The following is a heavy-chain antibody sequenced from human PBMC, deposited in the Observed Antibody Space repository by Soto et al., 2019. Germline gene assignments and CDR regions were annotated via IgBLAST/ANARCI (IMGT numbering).Heavy chain of an antibody. D-gene: IGHD2-2*01. CDR3: ARSWGYCSSTSCYLRDRSFYYGMDV. V-gene: IGHV1-2*02. CDR1: GYTFTGYY. CDR2: INPNSGGT. J-gene: IGHJ6*02. Sequence: ASVKVSCKASGYTFTGYYMHWVRQAPGQGLEWMGWINPNSGGTNYAQKFQGRVTMTRDTSISTAYMELSRLRSDDTAVYYCARSWGYCSSTSCYLRDRSFYYGMDVWGQGTTLTVSS.